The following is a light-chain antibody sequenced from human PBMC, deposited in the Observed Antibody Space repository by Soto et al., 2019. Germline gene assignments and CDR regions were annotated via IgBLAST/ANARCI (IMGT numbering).Light chain of an antibody. Sequence: DIQMTQSPATLSASVGDRVTLTCRASQSVRSWLAWYQQKPGTAPKLLIFDASRLESGVPSRLSGSGSGTEFTLTISSIQPEDFATHYCQQYYSYRTFGQGTKVDIK. CDR3: QQYYSYRT. V-gene: IGKV1-5*01. CDR1: QSVRSW. J-gene: IGKJ1*01. CDR2: DAS.